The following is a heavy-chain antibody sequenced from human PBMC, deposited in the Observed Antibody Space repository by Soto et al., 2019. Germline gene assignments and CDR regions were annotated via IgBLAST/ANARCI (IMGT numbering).Heavy chain of an antibody. J-gene: IGHJ2*01. CDR1: GYRFSTYW. CDR3: ARHLGVTVAGTRWYFDL. D-gene: IGHD6-19*01. CDR2: SYPGDSET. V-gene: IGHV5-51*01. Sequence: PGESLKISCQGSGYRFSTYWIGWVRQMPGKGLEWIGISYPGDSETRYNPSFQGQVTISADKSNSTAYLQWSTLKASDTAIYYGARHLGVTVAGTRWYFDLWGRGTLVTVSS.